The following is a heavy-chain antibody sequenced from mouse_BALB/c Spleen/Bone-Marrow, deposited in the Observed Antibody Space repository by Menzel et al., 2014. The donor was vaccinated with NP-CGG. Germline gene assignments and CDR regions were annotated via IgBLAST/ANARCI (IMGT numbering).Heavy chain of an antibody. J-gene: IGHJ1*01. D-gene: IGHD1-1*01. CDR3: ARLNYYGNLFV. CDR2: INPDSRTI. V-gene: IGHV4-1*02. CDR1: GFDFSRYW. Sequence: EVKLLESGGGLVQPGGSLKLSCAASGFDFSRYWMSWVRQAPGKGLEWIGEINPDSRTINYTPSLKDKFIISRDNAKNTPYLQMSKVRSEDTALYYCARLNYYGNLFVWGAGTTVTVSS.